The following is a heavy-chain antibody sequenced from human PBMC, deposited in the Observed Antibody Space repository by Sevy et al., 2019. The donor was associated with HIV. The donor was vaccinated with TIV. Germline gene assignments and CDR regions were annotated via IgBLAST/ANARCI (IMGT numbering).Heavy chain of an antibody. V-gene: IGHV3-15*01. CDR3: TTSRIQYSXYDRYYYYYYTMDV. D-gene: IGHD5-12*01. J-gene: IGHJ6*02. Sequence: GGSLRLSCAASAFXFGNAWMSWVRQAPXKXLEWXXXVKXKXDGGTTDYAPPVKGRFTISRDDSQNTLFLQMNSLKTEDTAXXYCTTSRIQYSXYDRYYYYYYTMDVWGQGTTVTVSS. CDR1: AFXFGNAW. CDR2: VKXKXDGGTT.